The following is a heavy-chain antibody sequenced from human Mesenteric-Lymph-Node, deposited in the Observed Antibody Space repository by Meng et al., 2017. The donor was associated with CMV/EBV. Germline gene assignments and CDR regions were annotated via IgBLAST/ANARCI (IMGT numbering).Heavy chain of an antibody. CDR1: GASIRRGGSY. D-gene: IGHD3-10*01. CDR3: ARGSGSFHFDY. V-gene: IGHV4-31*03. Sequence: CTVSGASIRRGGSYWSWLRQHPGKGLEWIGYIYYSGSTYYNPSLKSRVTISVDTSKNQFSLKLSSVTAADTAVYYCARGSGSFHFDYWGQGTLVTVSS. CDR2: IYYSGST. J-gene: IGHJ4*02.